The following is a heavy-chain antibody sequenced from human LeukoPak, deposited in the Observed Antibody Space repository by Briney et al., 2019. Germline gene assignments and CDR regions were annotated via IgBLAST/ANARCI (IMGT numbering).Heavy chain of an antibody. J-gene: IGHJ3*02. CDR1: GGSISSYY. V-gene: IGHV4-59*08. Sequence: SETLSLTCTVSGGSISSYYWSWIRQPPGRGLEWIGYIYYSGSTNYNPSLKSRVTISVDTSKNQFSLKLSSVTAADTAVYYCGRLPDSRTEAVDIWGQGTVVTVSS. CDR2: IYYSGST. CDR3: GRLPDSRTEAVDI. D-gene: IGHD3-22*01.